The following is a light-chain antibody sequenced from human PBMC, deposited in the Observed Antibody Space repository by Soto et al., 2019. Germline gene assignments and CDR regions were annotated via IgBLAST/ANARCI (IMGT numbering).Light chain of an antibody. CDR1: SXNIGSNY. J-gene: IGLJ1*01. CDR2: RND. CDR3: ASGDDRLSSPFYV. V-gene: IGLV1-47*01. Sequence: QSVLTQPPSASGAPGQRVTISCSGSSXNIGSNYVYWYQQLPGTAPKLLIYRNDQRPSGVPDRSSGSKSGTSASLAISGLRSEDEADYYCASGDDRLSSPFYVFGAGTKVTLL.